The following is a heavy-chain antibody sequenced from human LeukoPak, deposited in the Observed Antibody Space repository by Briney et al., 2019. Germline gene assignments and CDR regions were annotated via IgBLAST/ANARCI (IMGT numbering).Heavy chain of an antibody. CDR3: ARDYNSGSYFWFDP. J-gene: IGHJ5*02. D-gene: IGHD1-26*01. Sequence: GGSLRLSCAASGFTFSSYSMNWIRQAPGKGLEWVSSISSSSSYIYYADSVKGRFTISRDNAKNSLYLQMNSLRAEDTAVYYCARDYNSGSYFWFDPWGQGNLVTVSS. V-gene: IGHV3-21*01. CDR1: GFTFSSYS. CDR2: ISSSSSYI.